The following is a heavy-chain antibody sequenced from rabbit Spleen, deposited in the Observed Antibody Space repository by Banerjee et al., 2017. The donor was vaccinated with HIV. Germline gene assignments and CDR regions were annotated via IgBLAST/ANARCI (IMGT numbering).Heavy chain of an antibody. CDR1: EFSFSSYW. CDR2: IYNGDGST. Sequence: EESGGDLVKPGASLTLTCTASEFSFSSYWMCWVRQAPGKGPEWIACIYNGDGSTDYASWVNGRFTVSRSTSLNTVTLQLNSLTGADTATYFCARSSTYYIGILSLWGPGTLVTVS. CDR3: ARSSTYYIGILSL. J-gene: IGHJ6*01. D-gene: IGHD8-1*01. V-gene: IGHV1S47*01.